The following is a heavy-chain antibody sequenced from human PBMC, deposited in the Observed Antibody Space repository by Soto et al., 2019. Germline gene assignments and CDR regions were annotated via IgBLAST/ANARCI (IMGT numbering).Heavy chain of an antibody. Sequence: GGSLRLSCAASGFTLSDYYMTWIRQAPGKGLEWISYISTNSRYTKYADSVKGRFTISRDNSKNTLYLQMNSLRAEDTAVYYCARVVNTAMVTIYFDYWGQGTLVTVSS. D-gene: IGHD5-18*01. CDR2: ISTNSRYT. CDR1: GFTLSDYY. V-gene: IGHV3-11*06. CDR3: ARVVNTAMVTIYFDY. J-gene: IGHJ4*02.